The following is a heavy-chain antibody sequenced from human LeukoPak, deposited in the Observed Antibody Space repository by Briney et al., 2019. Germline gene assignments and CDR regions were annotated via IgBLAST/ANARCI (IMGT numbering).Heavy chain of an antibody. CDR1: GGSFSGYY. CDR2: INHSGST. J-gene: IGHJ3*02. CDR3: ARPRHYYYDSSGYHKLGAFDI. D-gene: IGHD3-22*01. Sequence: SETLSLTCAVYGGSFSGYYWSWIRQPPGKGLEWIGEINHSGSTNYNPPLKSRVTISVDTSKNQFSLKLSSVTAADTAVYYCARPRHYYYDSSGYHKLGAFDIWGQGTMVTVSS. V-gene: IGHV4-34*01.